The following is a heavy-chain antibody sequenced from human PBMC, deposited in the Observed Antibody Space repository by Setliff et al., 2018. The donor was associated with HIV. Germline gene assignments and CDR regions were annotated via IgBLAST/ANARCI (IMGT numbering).Heavy chain of an antibody. Sequence: ASVKVSCKASGYPFTSYGISWVRQAPGQGLEWMGWISAYDGNTNYAQKVRERVTLTTDTATNTAFMELKNLTSADTAVYFCARSDWELVLSSFDYWGQGTQVTVSS. CDR3: ARSDWELVLSSFDY. D-gene: IGHD1-26*01. J-gene: IGHJ4*02. CDR2: ISAYDGNT. CDR1: GYPFTSYG. V-gene: IGHV1-18*01.